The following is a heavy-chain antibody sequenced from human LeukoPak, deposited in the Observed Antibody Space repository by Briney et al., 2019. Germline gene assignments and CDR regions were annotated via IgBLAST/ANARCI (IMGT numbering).Heavy chain of an antibody. CDR2: IYYSGST. V-gene: IGHV4-30-4*08. CDR3: ARNLEGWFDP. Sequence: SETLSLTCTVSGGSISSSSYYWSWIRQPPGKGLEWIGYIYYSGSTYYNPSLKSRVTISVDTSKNQFSLKLSSVTAADTAVYYCARNLEGWFDPWGQGTLVTVSS. J-gene: IGHJ5*02. CDR1: GGSISSSSYY.